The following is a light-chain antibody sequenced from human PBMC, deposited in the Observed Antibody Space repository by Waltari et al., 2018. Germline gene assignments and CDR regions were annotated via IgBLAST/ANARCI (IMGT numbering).Light chain of an antibody. CDR2: GAS. Sequence: EIVLTQSPGTLSLSLGERATVSCRASQSVSRALACYQQKPGPAPRPLIYGASTRATGIPDRFSGSGSGTDFSLTISRLEPDDFAVYYCQHYLRLPVTFGQGTTVEI. CDR3: QHYLRLPVT. J-gene: IGKJ1*01. CDR1: QSVSRA. V-gene: IGKV3-20*01.